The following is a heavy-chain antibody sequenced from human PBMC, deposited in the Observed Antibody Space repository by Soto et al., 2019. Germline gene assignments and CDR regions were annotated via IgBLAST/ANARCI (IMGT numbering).Heavy chain of an antibody. CDR2: IYYSGST. CDR3: ARALGTYGSGSYYFDY. CDR1: GGSISNGDYY. V-gene: IGHV4-30-4*01. J-gene: IGHJ4*02. D-gene: IGHD3-10*01. Sequence: PSETLSLTCTVSGGSISNGDYYWSWIRQPPGKGLEWIGYIYYSGSTYYNPSLKSRVTISVDTSKNQFSLKLSSVTAADTAVYYCARALGTYGSGSYYFDYWGQGTLVTVSS.